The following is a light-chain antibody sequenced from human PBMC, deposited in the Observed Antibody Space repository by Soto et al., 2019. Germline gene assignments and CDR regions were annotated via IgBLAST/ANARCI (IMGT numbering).Light chain of an antibody. J-gene: IGKJ1*01. CDR1: QTVERR. CDR3: QQYHGFSRT. CDR2: DVS. V-gene: IGKV1-5*01. Sequence: DIQITQSPSTLSASVGDRVTITYRASQTVERRLAWYQQKPGKAPSLLISDVSSLASGIPSRFSGSGSGTEFTLTISSMQSDDLAPYYCQQYHGFSRTFGQGTKVDIK.